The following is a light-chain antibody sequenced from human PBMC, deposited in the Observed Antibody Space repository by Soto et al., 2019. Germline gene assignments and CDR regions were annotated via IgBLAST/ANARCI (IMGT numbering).Light chain of an antibody. CDR3: QVWDGTSDHPDVV. Sequence: SYELTQSPSVSVAPGQTARITCGANKIGAKSVHWYQQKSGQAPVLVVYDDSDRPSGIPERISGSNSGNTATLTISRVEAGDEADYYCQVWDGTSDHPDVVFGGGTKLTVL. CDR1: KIGAKS. J-gene: IGLJ2*01. V-gene: IGLV3-21*02. CDR2: DDS.